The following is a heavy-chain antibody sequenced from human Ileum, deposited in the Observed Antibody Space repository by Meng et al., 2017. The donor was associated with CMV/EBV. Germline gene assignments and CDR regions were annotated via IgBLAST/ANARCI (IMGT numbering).Heavy chain of an antibody. J-gene: IGHJ4*02. D-gene: IGHD3-3*01. CDR1: SSNW. CDR2: IYHSGST. V-gene: IGHV4-4*02. Sequence: SSNWWSWVRQPPGKGLGWIGEIYHSGSTNYNPSLKSRVTISVDKSKNQFSLKLSSVTAADTAVYYCARNIAHYDFWSGYTGGYFDYWGQGTLVTVSS. CDR3: ARNIAHYDFWSGYTGGYFDY.